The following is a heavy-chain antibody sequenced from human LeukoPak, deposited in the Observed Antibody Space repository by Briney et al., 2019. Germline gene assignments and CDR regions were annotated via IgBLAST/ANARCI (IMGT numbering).Heavy chain of an antibody. CDR3: AKDLGGSGYDSY. D-gene: IGHD5-12*01. J-gene: IGHJ4*02. CDR1: GFTFSSYG. V-gene: IGHV3-30*18. CDR2: ISYDGSNK. Sequence: GGSLRLSCAASGFTFSSYGMHWVRQAPGKGLEWVAVISYDGSNKYYADSVKGRFTISRDNSKNTLYLQMNSLRAEDTAVYYCAKDLGGSGYDSYWGKGTLVTVSS.